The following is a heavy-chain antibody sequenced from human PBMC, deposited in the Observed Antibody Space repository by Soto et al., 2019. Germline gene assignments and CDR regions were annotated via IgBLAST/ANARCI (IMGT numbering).Heavy chain of an antibody. J-gene: IGHJ4*02. CDR1: GDSVSSPYY. CDR3: ARSAGWYAVHS. D-gene: IGHD6-19*01. CDR2: VFHTGTT. V-gene: IGHV4-4*02. Sequence: QVQLQESGPGLVKPSGTLSLTCAVSGDSVSSPYYWCWVRQPPGKGLEWIGEVFHTGTTSYNPSLRSRVTILMDKSNNQFSLDLNSVTAADTAVYYCARSAGWYAVHSWGPGTLVIVSS.